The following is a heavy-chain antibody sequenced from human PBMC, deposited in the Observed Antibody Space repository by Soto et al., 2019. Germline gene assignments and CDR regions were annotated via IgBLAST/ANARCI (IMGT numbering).Heavy chain of an antibody. CDR3: ARDMSGYDPEVGEYYYGMDV. V-gene: IGHV1-3*01. CDR1: GYTFTNYA. Sequence: ASVKVSCKASGYTFTNYAMHWVRQAPGQRLEWMGWINAGNGDTKYSQKFQGRVTITRDTSASTSYMELSRLRSDDTAVYYCARDMSGYDPEVGEYYYGMDVWGQGTTVNVSS. D-gene: IGHD5-12*01. CDR2: INAGNGDT. J-gene: IGHJ6*02.